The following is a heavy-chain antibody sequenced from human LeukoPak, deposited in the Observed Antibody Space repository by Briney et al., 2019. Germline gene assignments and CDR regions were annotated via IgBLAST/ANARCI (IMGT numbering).Heavy chain of an antibody. D-gene: IGHD3-3*01. V-gene: IGHV1-8*03. J-gene: IGHJ5*02. CDR3: AGTRFAITIFGVVTSNWFDP. CDR2: MNPNSGNT. CDR1: GYTFTSYD. Sequence: ASVKVSCKASGYTFTSYDINWVRQATGQGLEWMGWMNPNSGNTGYAQKFQGRVTITRNTSISTAYMELSRLRSDDTAVYYCAGTRFAITIFGVVTSNWFDPWGQGTLVTVSS.